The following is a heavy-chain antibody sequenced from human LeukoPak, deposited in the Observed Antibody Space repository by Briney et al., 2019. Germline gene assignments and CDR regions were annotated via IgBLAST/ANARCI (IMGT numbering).Heavy chain of an antibody. V-gene: IGHV3-11*01. J-gene: IGHJ4*02. D-gene: IGHD3-3*01. CDR1: GFSFSDYY. Sequence: GGSLRLSCAASGFSFSDYYMSWIRQAPGKGLEWVSYISSSGSTIYYADSVKGRFTISRDNSKNTLYLQMNRLRDEDTALFYCAKEVKDTGYYHLDNWGQGTLVTVSS. CDR2: ISSSGSTI. CDR3: AKEVKDTGYYHLDN.